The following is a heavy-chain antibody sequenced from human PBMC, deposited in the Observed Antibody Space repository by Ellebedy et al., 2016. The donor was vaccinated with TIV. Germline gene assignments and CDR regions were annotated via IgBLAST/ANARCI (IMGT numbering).Heavy chain of an antibody. CDR1: GYTFTSYA. D-gene: IGHD5-24*01. CDR2: INAGNGNT. V-gene: IGHV1-3*01. CDR3: ARDQAGEMATILGWFDP. J-gene: IGHJ5*02. Sequence: ASVKVSXXASGYTFTSYAMHWVRQAPGQRLEWMGWINAGNGNTKYSQKFQGRVTITRDTSASTAYMELSSLRSEDTAVYYCARDQAGEMATILGWFDPWGQGTLVTVSS.